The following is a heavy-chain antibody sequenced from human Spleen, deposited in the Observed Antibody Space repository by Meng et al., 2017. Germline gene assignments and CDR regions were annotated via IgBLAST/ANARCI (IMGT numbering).Heavy chain of an antibody. D-gene: IGHD3-22*01. V-gene: IGHV3-21*05. Sequence: GESLKISCAAFGFTFSRYGMHWVRQAPGKGLEWVSYISITISDIYYADSVQGRFTISRDNARESLYLQMNSLKVEDTAVYYCARRVIGASMSAFDIWGQGTMVTVSS. CDR3: ARRVIGASMSAFDI. CDR2: ISITISDI. J-gene: IGHJ3*02. CDR1: GFTFSRYG.